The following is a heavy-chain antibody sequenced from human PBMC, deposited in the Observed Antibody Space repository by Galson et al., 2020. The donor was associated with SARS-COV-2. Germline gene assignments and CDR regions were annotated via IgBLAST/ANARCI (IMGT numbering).Heavy chain of an antibody. CDR2: IFSNDEK. J-gene: IGHJ4*02. CDR3: ARISGGSGSYYDDYFDF. D-gene: IGHD3-10*01. Sequence: SGPTLVKPTENLTLTCTVSGFSLSDTTMGVSWIRQPPGKALEWLAHIFSNDEKTCSTSLKNRLTISKDTSKSQVVLTMTNMDPVDTATYFCARISGGSGSYYDDYFDFWGQGTLVTVSS. V-gene: IGHV2-26*01. CDR1: GFSLSDTTMG.